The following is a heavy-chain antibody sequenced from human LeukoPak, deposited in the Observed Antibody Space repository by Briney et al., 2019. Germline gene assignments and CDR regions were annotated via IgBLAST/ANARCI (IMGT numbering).Heavy chain of an antibody. Sequence: APVKVSCKASGYTFTGYYMHWVRQAPGQGLEWMGRINPNSGGTNYAQKFQGRVTMTRDTSISTAYMELSRLRSDDTAVYYCARDSEIVVVTASIDYWGQGTLVTVSS. CDR3: ARDSEIVVVTASIDY. J-gene: IGHJ4*02. CDR1: GYTFTGYY. D-gene: IGHD2-21*02. CDR2: INPNSGGT. V-gene: IGHV1-2*06.